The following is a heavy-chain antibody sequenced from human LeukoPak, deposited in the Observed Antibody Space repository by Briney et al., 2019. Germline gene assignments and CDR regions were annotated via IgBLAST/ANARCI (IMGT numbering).Heavy chain of an antibody. J-gene: IGHJ5*02. CDR3: ARGNGNVGGRLDP. CDR1: GFTFSSYA. V-gene: IGHV3-30*14. Sequence: GGSLRLSCAASGFTFSSYAMHWVRQAPGKGLEWVAVISYDGSNKYYADSMGGRFTISRDHSKNTLYLQMTNLRVDDTAIYYCARGNGNVGGRLDPWGQGTRVTVSS. CDR2: ISYDGSNK. D-gene: IGHD2-8*01.